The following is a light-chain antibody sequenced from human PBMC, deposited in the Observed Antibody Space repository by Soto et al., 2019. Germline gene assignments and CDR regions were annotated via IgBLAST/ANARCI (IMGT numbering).Light chain of an antibody. CDR1: SSDVGIYKY. CDR2: EVT. J-gene: IGLJ2*01. Sequence: QSALTQPASVSGSPGQSITISCTGTSSDVGIYKYVSWYQQHPGKAPNLMIYEVTNRPSGVSNRFSGSKSGNTASLTISGLQAEDEADYSCSSYTSSSTVVFGGGTKVTVL. CDR3: SSYTSSSTVV. V-gene: IGLV2-14*01.